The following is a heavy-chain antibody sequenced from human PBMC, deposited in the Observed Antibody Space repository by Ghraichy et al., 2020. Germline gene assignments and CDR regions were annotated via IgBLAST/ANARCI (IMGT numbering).Heavy chain of an antibody. CDR1: GGSFSGSF. Sequence: SETLSLTCAVYGGSFSGSFWSWTRQPPGKGLEWIGDIDHTGSTNYNPSLRSRVSISLDRSKNQLSLKVTSVTAADTAVYFCARDNIALVTVSAASLFDSWGQGTLVTVSS. CDR3: ARDNIALVTVSAASLFDS. J-gene: IGHJ4*02. CDR2: IDHTGST. D-gene: IGHD2-2*01. V-gene: IGHV4-34*01.